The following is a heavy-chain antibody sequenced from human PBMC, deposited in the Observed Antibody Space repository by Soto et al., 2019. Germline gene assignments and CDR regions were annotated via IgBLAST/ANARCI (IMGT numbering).Heavy chain of an antibody. CDR2: IIPILGIA. CDR1: GGTFSSYT. V-gene: IGHV1-69*08. Sequence: QVQLVQSGAEVKKPGSSVKVSCKASGGTFSSYTISWVRQAPGQGLEWMGRIIPILGIANYAQKFQGRVTITADKSTSTAYMERSSLRSEDTAVYYCARDLLRSVGATRDYWGQGTLVTVSS. J-gene: IGHJ4*02. CDR3: ARDLLRSVGATRDY. D-gene: IGHD1-26*01.